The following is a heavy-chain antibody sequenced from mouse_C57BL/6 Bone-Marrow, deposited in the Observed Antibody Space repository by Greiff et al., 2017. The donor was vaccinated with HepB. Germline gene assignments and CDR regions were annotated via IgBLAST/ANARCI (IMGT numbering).Heavy chain of an antibody. CDR1: GFTIKNTY. CDR2: IDPANGNT. Sequence: VQLQQSVAELVRPGASVKLSCTASGFTIKNTYMHWVKQRPEQGLEWIGRIDPANGNTKYAPKFQGKATITADTSSNTAYLPLSSLTSEDTAIYYCARLHYGSSYRVPWYFDVWGTGTTVTVSS. D-gene: IGHD1-1*01. J-gene: IGHJ1*03. CDR3: ARLHYGSSYRVPWYFDV. V-gene: IGHV14-3*01.